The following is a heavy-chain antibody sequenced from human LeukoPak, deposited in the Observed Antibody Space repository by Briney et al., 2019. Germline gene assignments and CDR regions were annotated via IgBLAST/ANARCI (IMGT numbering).Heavy chain of an antibody. V-gene: IGHV3-30-3*01. Sequence: GRSLRLSCAASGFTFSSYAMHWVRQAPGKGLEWVAVISYDGSNKYYADSVKGRFTISRDNSKNTLYLQMNSLRAEDTAVYYCASGRATMLTFDYWGQGTLVTASS. D-gene: IGHD5-12*01. J-gene: IGHJ4*02. CDR1: GFTFSSYA. CDR2: ISYDGSNK. CDR3: ASGRATMLTFDY.